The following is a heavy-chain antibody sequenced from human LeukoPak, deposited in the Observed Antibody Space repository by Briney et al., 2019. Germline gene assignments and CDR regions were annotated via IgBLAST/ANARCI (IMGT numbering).Heavy chain of an antibody. J-gene: IGHJ3*02. CDR3: ARPRLRYFDWLSGFDI. CDR1: GFTFSSNA. V-gene: IGHV3-30-3*01. D-gene: IGHD3-9*01. CDR2: ISYDGSNK. Sequence: GGSLRLSCAVSGFTFSSNAMHWVRQAPGKGLEWVAVISYDGSNKYYADSVKGRFTISRDNSKNTLYLQMSSLRAEDTAVYYCARPRLRYFDWLSGFDIWGQGTMVTVSS.